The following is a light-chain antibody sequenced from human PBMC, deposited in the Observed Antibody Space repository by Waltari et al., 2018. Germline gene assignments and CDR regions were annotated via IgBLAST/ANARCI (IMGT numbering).Light chain of an antibody. CDR1: QYNLGANYA. J-gene: IGLJ3*02. Sequence: QSVLTQPPSVSGAPGQTVTISCTGSQYNLGANYAAHWYQHLPGTAPKLVIYVNTDRPAGVPDRISASRSGTSASLAITGLQAEDEADYYCQSYDSRLTAWVFGGGTKLTVL. CDR2: VNT. V-gene: IGLV1-40*01. CDR3: QSYDSRLTAWV.